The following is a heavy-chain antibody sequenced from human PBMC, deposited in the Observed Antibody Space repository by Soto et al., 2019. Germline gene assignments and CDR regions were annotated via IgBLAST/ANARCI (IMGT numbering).Heavy chain of an antibody. Sequence: HPGGSLRLSCAASGFTFSSYGMHWVRQAPGKGLEWVAVIWYDGSNKYYADSVKGRFTISRDNSKNTLYLQMNSLRAEDTAVYYCARDRLIAAAGTADYWGQGTLVTVPS. V-gene: IGHV3-33*01. D-gene: IGHD6-13*01. CDR1: GFTFSSYG. J-gene: IGHJ4*02. CDR2: IWYDGSNK. CDR3: ARDRLIAAAGTADY.